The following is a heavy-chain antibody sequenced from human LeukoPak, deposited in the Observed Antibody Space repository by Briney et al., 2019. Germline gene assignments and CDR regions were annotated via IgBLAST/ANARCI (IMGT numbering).Heavy chain of an antibody. V-gene: IGHV4-39*01. CDR3: ARHGWLGVGGWY. J-gene: IGHJ4*02. Sequence: SETLSLTCTVSGGSINSSSYYWAWIRQPPGKGLEWIGSIYYSGSTYYNSSLKSRVTISVDTSKNQFSLELSSVTDADTAVYSCARHGWLGVGGWYWGQGTLVTVSS. CDR1: GGSINSSSYY. D-gene: IGHD6-19*01. CDR2: IYYSGST.